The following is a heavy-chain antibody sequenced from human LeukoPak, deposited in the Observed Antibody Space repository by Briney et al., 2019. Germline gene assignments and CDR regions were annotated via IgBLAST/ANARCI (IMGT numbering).Heavy chain of an antibody. CDR3: ARDPYSGNLGPTYYYYMDV. D-gene: IGHD1-26*01. CDR2: ISGSGGST. V-gene: IGHV3-23*01. J-gene: IGHJ6*03. Sequence: GGTLRLSCAASGFTFSSYGMSWVRQAPGKGLEWVSAISGSGGSTYYADSVKGRFTISRDNSKNTLYLQMNSLRAEGTAVYYCARDPYSGNLGPTYYYYMDVWGKGTTVTVSS. CDR1: GFTFSSYG.